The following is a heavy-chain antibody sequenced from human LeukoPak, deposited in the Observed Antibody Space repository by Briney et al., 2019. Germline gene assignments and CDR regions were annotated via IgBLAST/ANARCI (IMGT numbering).Heavy chain of an antibody. J-gene: IGHJ4*02. Sequence: PGGSLRLSCAASEFSVGSNYMTWVRQAPGKGLEWVSLIYSGGSTYYADSVKGRFTISRDNSKNTLYLQMNSLRAEDTAVYYCARSSGYASDYWGQGTLVTVSS. V-gene: IGHV3-66*01. CDR1: EFSVGSNY. D-gene: IGHD5-12*01. CDR2: IYSGGST. CDR3: ARSSGYASDY.